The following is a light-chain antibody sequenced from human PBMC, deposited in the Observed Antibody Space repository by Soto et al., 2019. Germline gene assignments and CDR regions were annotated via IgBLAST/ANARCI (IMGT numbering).Light chain of an antibody. CDR1: SSDIGTYDY. J-gene: IGLJ2*01. V-gene: IGLV2-14*01. CDR2: DVT. Sequence: QSALTQPASVSGSPGQSITISCTGTSSDIGTYDYVTWYQLRPGKAPKVMIYDVTNRPSGVSNRFSGSKSGNTASLTISGLQTEDEADYYCSSYTTSSTVILGGGTKLTVL. CDR3: SSYTTSSTVI.